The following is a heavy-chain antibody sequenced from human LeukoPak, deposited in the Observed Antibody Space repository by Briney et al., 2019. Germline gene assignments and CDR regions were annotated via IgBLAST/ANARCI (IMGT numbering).Heavy chain of an antibody. CDR1: GGTFSSYA. V-gene: IGHV1-69*04. J-gene: IGHJ1*01. Sequence: SVKVSCKASGGTFSSYAISWVRQAPGQGLEWMGRIIPILGIANYAQKFQGRVTITADKSTSTAYMELRSLRSDDTAVYYCARTYGDNAEYFQHWGQGTLVTVSS. CDR2: IIPILGIA. CDR3: ARTYGDNAEYFQH. D-gene: IGHD4-17*01.